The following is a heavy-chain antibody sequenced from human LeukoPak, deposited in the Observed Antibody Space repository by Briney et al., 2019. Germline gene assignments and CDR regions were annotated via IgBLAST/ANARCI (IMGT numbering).Heavy chain of an antibody. Sequence: GGSLRLSCAASGFTFRTYPMSRVRQAPGKGRQWVSAISGSDGRTAYADSVKGRFTISRDNSKNTLYLQMNSLRVEDTAVYYCAKSQEDDSSGYYYSNFDYWGQGTLVTVSS. J-gene: IGHJ4*02. CDR2: ISGSDGRT. D-gene: IGHD3-22*01. V-gene: IGHV3-23*01. CDR3: AKSQEDDSSGYYYSNFDY. CDR1: GFTFRTYP.